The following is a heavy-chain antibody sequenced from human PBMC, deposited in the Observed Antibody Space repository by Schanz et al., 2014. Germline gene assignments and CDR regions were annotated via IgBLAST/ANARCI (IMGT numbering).Heavy chain of an antibody. J-gene: IGHJ5*02. CDR2: INWNGGDT. Sequence: EVQLVESGGGVVRPGGSLRLSCAASGFGFDDYAMSWVRQVPGKGLEWVSGINWNGGDTSYADSVKGRFIISRDNAKNSLYLEMNSLRAGDTAFYHCARGSSASLSRVWFDLWGQGTLVTVSS. CDR1: GFGFDDYA. CDR3: ARGSSASLSRVWFDL. D-gene: IGHD6-6*01. V-gene: IGHV3-20*01.